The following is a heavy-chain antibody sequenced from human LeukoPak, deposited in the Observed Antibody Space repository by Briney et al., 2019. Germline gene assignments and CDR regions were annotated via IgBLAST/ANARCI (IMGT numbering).Heavy chain of an antibody. Sequence: GGSLRLSCAASGFTFSSYAMSWVRQAPGKGLEWVSGISGSGGSTYYADSVKGRFTISRDNAENTLYLQMNTLRADDTAVYYCATEKQQRGFDYWGQGTLVTVSS. J-gene: IGHJ4*02. CDR3: ATEKQQRGFDY. V-gene: IGHV3-23*01. CDR2: ISGSGGST. D-gene: IGHD6-13*01. CDR1: GFTFSSYA.